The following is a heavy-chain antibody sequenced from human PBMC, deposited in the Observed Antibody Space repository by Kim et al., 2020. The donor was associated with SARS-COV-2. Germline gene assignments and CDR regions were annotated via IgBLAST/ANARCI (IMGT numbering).Heavy chain of an antibody. J-gene: IGHJ3*01. CDR3: AKLDTWNDVRAFDL. Sequence: EASVNGRFTISRANSKTTLYLQMNILTAEDTALYYCAKLDTWNDVRAFDLWGQGTTVTVSS. V-gene: IGHV3-23*01. D-gene: IGHD1-20*01.